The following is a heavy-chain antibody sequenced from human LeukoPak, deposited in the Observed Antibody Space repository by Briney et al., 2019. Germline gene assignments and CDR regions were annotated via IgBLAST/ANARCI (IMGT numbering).Heavy chain of an antibody. J-gene: IGHJ6*02. CDR3: ARFSGGAYSYGPYYYYGMDV. CDR1: GGSISSYY. D-gene: IGHD5-18*01. Sequence: SETLSLTCTVSGGSISSYYWSWIRQPPGKGLEWIGYIYYSGSTNYNPSPKSRVTISVDTSKNQFSLKLSSVTAADTAVYYCARFSGGAYSYGPYYYYGMDVWGQGTTVTVSS. V-gene: IGHV4-59*12. CDR2: IYYSGST.